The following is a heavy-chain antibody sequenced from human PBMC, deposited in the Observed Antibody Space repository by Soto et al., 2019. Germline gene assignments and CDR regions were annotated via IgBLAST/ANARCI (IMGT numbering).Heavy chain of an antibody. D-gene: IGHD3-3*01. J-gene: IGHJ6*02. CDR1: RGTVNSYA. V-gene: IGHV1-69*13. Sequence: SVEVSCEACRGTVNSYAISWLRQAPGQGLEWMGGIIPIFATANYAQKFQGRVTTTADEATSTADMELSSLRSDDTAVYYCVRGKVTIFGLVNGAATYYYGMGVWGQGTTVTVSS. CDR3: VRGKVTIFGLVNGAATYYYGMGV. CDR2: IIPIFATA.